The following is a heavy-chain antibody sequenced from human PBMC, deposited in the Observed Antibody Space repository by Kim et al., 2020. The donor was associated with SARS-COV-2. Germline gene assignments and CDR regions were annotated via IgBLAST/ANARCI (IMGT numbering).Heavy chain of an antibody. Sequence: AAVKGRFTISRDNAKNSLYLQMNSLGAEDTALYYCATDARSGIVATIYQHWGPGTLVTVSS. V-gene: IGHV3-9*01. CDR3: ATDARSGIVATIYQH. J-gene: IGHJ1*01. D-gene: IGHD5-12*01.